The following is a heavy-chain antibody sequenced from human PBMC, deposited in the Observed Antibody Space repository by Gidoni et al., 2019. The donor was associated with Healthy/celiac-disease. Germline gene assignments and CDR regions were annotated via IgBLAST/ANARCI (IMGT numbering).Heavy chain of an antibody. V-gene: IGHV1-18*01. Sequence: QVQLVQSGAEVKKPGASVKVSCKASGYTFTSYGISWVRQAPGQGLEWMGWISAYNGNTNYAQKLQGRVTMTTDTSTSTAYMGLRSLRSDDTAVYYCARVVVVPAAMISYYYGMDVWGQGTTVTVSS. J-gene: IGHJ6*02. CDR1: GYTFTSYG. CDR2: ISAYNGNT. D-gene: IGHD2-2*01. CDR3: ARVVVVPAAMISYYYGMDV.